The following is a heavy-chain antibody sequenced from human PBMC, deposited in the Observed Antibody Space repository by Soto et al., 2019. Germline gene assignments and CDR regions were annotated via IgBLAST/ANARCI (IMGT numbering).Heavy chain of an antibody. CDR3: AKSDPDITIFGVVYDYYYGMDV. D-gene: IGHD3-3*01. CDR2: ISYDGSNK. CDR1: GFTFSYYG. Sequence: QAQLVESGGGVVQPGRSLRLSCAASGFTFSYYGMHWVRQAPGKGLEWVAVISYDGSNKYYADSVKGRFTISRDNSKNTLYPQMNSLRAEDTALYYCAKSDPDITIFGVVYDYYYGMDVWGQGTTVTVSS. V-gene: IGHV3-30*18. J-gene: IGHJ6*02.